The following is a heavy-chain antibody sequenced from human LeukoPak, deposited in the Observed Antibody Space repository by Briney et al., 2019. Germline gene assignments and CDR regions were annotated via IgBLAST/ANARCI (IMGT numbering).Heavy chain of an antibody. J-gene: IGHJ5*02. CDR3: ASRASTTPDNWFDP. CDR2: IYYSGST. Sequence: SETLSLTCTVSGGSISSSSYYWGWIRQPPGMGLEWIGSIYYSGSTYYNPSLKSRVTISVDTSKNQFSLKLSSVTAADTAVYYCASRASTTPDNWFDPWGQGTLVTVSS. CDR1: GGSISSSSYY. V-gene: IGHV4-39*07. D-gene: IGHD4-17*01.